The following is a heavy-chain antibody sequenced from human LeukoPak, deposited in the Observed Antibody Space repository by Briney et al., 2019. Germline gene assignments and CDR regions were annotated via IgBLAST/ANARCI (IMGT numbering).Heavy chain of an antibody. CDR1: GGSFSGYY. CDR2: INHSGST. D-gene: IGHD3-10*01. CDR3: ARAFPRAYYYGSGSPNFDY. Sequence: SETLSLTCAVYGGSFSGYYWSWIRQPPGKGLEWIGEINHSGSTNYNPSLKSRVTISVDTSKNQFSLKLSSVTAADTAVYYCARAFPRAYYYGSGSPNFDYWGQGTLVTASS. V-gene: IGHV4-34*01. J-gene: IGHJ4*02.